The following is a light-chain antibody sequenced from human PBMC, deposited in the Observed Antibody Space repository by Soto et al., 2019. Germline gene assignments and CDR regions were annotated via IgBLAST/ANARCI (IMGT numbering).Light chain of an antibody. J-gene: IGKJ1*01. CDR2: DAS. V-gene: IGKV1-5*01. CDR3: LLDYSYFWA. CDR1: HYISIW. Sequence: DIQMTQTPPTLSASVGDRVSFTCRASHYISIWLAWYQQRPGKAPSLLITDASKLESGVPPRFNGSRSGRDFTLTISSLQPEDFATYYCLLDYSYFWAFGQGTKV.